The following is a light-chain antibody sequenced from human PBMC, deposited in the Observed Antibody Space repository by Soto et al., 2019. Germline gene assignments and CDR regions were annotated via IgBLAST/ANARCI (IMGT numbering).Light chain of an antibody. V-gene: IGKV1-12*01. CDR3: HQANSFPLT. J-gene: IGKJ4*01. Sequence: DIQMTQSPSSVSASVGDRVTITCRASEYISSWLAWYQVQPGKAPKRMIFDASTLESGLPSRFRGNKSGTEFTRTISSLQPEDFATYYFHQANSFPLTFGGGTKVEIK. CDR2: DAS. CDR1: EYISSW.